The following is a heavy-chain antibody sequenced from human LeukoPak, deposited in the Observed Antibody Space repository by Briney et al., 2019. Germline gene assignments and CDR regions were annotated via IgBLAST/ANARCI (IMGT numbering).Heavy chain of an antibody. V-gene: IGHV3-21*01. CDR3: AREGTDCSSTSRSEQVDY. J-gene: IGHJ4*02. D-gene: IGHD2-2*01. CDR2: ISSSSSYI. Sequence: GGSLRLSCAASGFTFSSYSMNWVRQAPGKGLEWVSSISSSSSYIYYADSVKGRFTISRDNAKNSLYLQMNSLRAEDTAVYYCAREGTDCSSTSRSEQVDYWGQRTLVTVSS. CDR1: GFTFSSYS.